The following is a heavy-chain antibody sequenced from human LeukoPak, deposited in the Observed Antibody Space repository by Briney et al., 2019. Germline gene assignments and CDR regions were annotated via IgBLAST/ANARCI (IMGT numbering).Heavy chain of an antibody. Sequence: NRSEPLSLTCAVYGGSFSGYYWSWIRQPPGKGLEWIGEIKHSGSTNYNPYLKSRVTISVDTSKNQFSLKLSSVTAADTAVYYCAREYTMVRGVIITGWFDPWGQGTLVTVSS. V-gene: IGHV4-34*01. D-gene: IGHD3-10*01. CDR3: AREYTMVRGVIITGWFDP. CDR2: IKHSGST. J-gene: IGHJ5*02. CDR1: GGSFSGYY.